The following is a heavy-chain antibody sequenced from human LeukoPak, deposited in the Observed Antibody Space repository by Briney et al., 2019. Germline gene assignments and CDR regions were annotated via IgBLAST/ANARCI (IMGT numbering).Heavy chain of an antibody. Sequence: PGGSLRLSCAASGFTFSSYAMHWVRQAPGKGLEWVAVISYDGSNKYYADSVKGRFTISRDNSKNTLYLQMNSLRAEDTAVYYCARDSSGYFDYWGQGALVTVSS. CDR3: ARDSSGYFDY. D-gene: IGHD3-22*01. CDR1: GFTFSSYA. V-gene: IGHV3-30*04. J-gene: IGHJ4*02. CDR2: ISYDGSNK.